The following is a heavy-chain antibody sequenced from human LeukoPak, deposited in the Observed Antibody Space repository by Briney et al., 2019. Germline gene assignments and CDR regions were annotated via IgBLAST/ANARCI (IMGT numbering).Heavy chain of an antibody. V-gene: IGHV4-59*01. CDR3: ARGYYDFWSGRMGYYFDY. D-gene: IGHD3-3*01. Sequence: PSETLSLTCTVSGGSISSYYWTWIRQPPGKGLEWLGYIYYSGSTNYNPSLKSRVTISVDTSKNQFSLKLSSVTAADTAVYYCARGYYDFWSGRMGYYFDYWGQGTLVTVSS. CDR1: GGSISSYY. CDR2: IYYSGST. J-gene: IGHJ4*02.